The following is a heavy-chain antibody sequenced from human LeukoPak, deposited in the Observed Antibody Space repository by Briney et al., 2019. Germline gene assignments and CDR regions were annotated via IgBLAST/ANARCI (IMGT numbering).Heavy chain of an antibody. CDR3: ARHYYDRSDCYSFDY. CDR1: GGSISGYY. CDR2: IFSSGST. V-gene: IGHV4-59*08. Sequence: TSETLSLTCTVSGGSISGYYWSWIRQLPGKGLEWIGYIFSSGSTNYNPSLKSRVTISQDTSVNQISLKLTSVTAADTAVYYCARHYYDRSDCYSFDYWGQGILVTVSS. D-gene: IGHD3-22*01. J-gene: IGHJ4*02.